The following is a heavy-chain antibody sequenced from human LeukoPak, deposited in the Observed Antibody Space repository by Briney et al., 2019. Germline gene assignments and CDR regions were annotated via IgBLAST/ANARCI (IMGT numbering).Heavy chain of an antibody. V-gene: IGHV3-30*02. CDR1: GFTFSNYD. D-gene: IGHD5-18*01. J-gene: IGHJ4*02. CDR3: AKPSGGYSYGYAGFDY. CDR2: IRYDGSNK. Sequence: GGSLRLSCAASGFTFSNYDMHWVRQAPGKGLEWVAFIRYDGSNKYYADSVKGRFTISRDNSKNTLYLQINSLRAEDTAVYYCAKPSGGYSYGYAGFDYWGQGTLVTVSS.